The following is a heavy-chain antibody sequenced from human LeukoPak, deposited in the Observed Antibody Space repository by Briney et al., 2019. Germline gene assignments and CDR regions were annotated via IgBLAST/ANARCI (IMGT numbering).Heavy chain of an antibody. V-gene: IGHV1-2*02. CDR1: GYTFTGYY. CDR2: INPNSGCT. CDR3: ARASTYYDFWSGHNPPADAFDI. D-gene: IGHD3-3*01. J-gene: IGHJ3*02. Sequence: GASVKVSCKASGYTFTGYYMHWVRQAPGQGLEWMGWINPNSGCTNYAQKLQGRVTMTTDTSTSTAYMELRSLRSDDTAVYYCARASTYYDFWSGHNPPADAFDIWGQGTMVTVSS.